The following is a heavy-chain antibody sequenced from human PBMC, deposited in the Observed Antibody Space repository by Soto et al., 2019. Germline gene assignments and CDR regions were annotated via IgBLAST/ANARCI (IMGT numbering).Heavy chain of an antibody. CDR3: AKDREYCSGGSFLDLVKP. Sequence: EGSLRLSCAASGFTFSSYAMSWVRQAPGKGLEWVSAISGSGGSTYYADSVKGRFTIARENSKKTLYLQMNSLRAEDTAVYYCAKDREYCSGGSFLDLVKPWGERSL. J-gene: IGHJ5*02. V-gene: IGHV3-23*01. CDR1: GFTFSSYA. CDR2: ISGSGGST. D-gene: IGHD2-15*01.